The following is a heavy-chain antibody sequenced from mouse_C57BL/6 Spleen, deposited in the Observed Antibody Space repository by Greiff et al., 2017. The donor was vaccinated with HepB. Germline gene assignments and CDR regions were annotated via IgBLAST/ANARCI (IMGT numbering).Heavy chain of an antibody. CDR1: GFTFSSYA. CDR3: ARDDTRFSWFAY. V-gene: IGHV5-4*01. CDR2: ISDGGSYT. J-gene: IGHJ3*01. Sequence: EVMLVESGGGLVKPGGSLKLSCAASGFTFSSYAMSWVRQTPEKRLEWVATISDGGSYTYYPDNVKGRFTISRDNAKNNLYLQMSHLKSEDTAMYYCARDDTRFSWFAYWGQGTLVTVSA.